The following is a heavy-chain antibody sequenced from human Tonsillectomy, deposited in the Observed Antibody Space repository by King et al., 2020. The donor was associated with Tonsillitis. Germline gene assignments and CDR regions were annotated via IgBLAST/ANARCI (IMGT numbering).Heavy chain of an antibody. V-gene: IGHV3-53*01. D-gene: IGHD1-7*01. CDR3: ARGAGTTFFYYYYGMDV. CDR2: IYGGGST. J-gene: IGHJ6*02. CDR1: GFAVYSNY. Sequence: VQLVESGGGLIQPGGSLRLSCAASGFAVYSNYMTWVRQAPGKGLVWISVIYGGGSTYYADSVKGRFTISRDNSKNTLYLQMNSLRAEDTAVYYCARGAGTTFFYYYYGMDVWGQGTTVTVSS.